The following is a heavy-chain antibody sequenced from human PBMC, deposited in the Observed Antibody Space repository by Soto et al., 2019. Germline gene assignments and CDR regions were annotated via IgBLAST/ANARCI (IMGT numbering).Heavy chain of an antibody. CDR1: GDSITWTSCY. CDR2: IYYSGST. V-gene: IGHV4-61*05. CDR3: ARVGSSGWYDYYYYGMDV. J-gene: IGHJ6*02. D-gene: IGHD6-19*01. Sequence: PSETLSLTCTLSGDSITWTSCYWGWIRQPPGKGLEWIGYIYYSGSTNYNPSLKSRVTISVDTSKNQFSLKLSSVTAADTAVYYCARVGSSGWYDYYYYGMDVWGQGTTVTVSS.